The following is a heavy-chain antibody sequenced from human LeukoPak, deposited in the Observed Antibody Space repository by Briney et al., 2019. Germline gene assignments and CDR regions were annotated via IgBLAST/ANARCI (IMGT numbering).Heavy chain of an antibody. J-gene: IGHJ4*02. CDR1: GFTFSNYW. CDR2: IKQDGSEE. CDR3: ARGGSYPGC. D-gene: IGHD1-26*01. Sequence: GGFLRLSCAASGFTFSNYWMSWVRQAPGKGLEWVAKIKQDGSEEYYVDSVKGRFTISRDNAKNSLFLQMNSLRVEDTAIYYCARGGSYPGCWGQGTLVTVSS. V-gene: IGHV3-7*03.